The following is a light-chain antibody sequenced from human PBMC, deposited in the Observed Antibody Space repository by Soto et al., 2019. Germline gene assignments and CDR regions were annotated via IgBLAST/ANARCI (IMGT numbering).Light chain of an antibody. V-gene: IGKV1-17*03. CDR1: QDISHY. J-gene: IGKJ1*01. CDR2: AVS. CDR3: LQHNSYPWT. Sequence: DIQVTQSPSAMSASVGDRVTTTCRASQDISHYLAWFQQKPGKVPKRLIFAVSNLESGVPSRFRGSGSGTEFTLTITSLQPEDFATYYCLQHNSYPWTFGQGTKVDIK.